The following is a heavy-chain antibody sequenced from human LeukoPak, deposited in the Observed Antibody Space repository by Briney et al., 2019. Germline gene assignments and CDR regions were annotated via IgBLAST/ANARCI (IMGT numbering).Heavy chain of an antibody. CDR3: ACLRGSYFPGWFFDL. J-gene: IGHJ2*01. CDR1: GFTFSRYW. CDR2: ISSSGSTI. D-gene: IGHD1-26*01. V-gene: IGHV3-48*03. Sequence: GGSLRLSCAASGFTFSRYWMSWVRQAPGKGLEWLSYISSSGSTIYYADSVKGRFTISRDNAKNSLYLQMNSLRAEDTAVYYCACLRGSYFPGWFFDLWGRGTLVTVSS.